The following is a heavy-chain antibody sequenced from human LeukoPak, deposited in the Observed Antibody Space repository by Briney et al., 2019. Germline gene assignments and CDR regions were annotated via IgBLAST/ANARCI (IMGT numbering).Heavy chain of an antibody. CDR1: GGSFSGYY. CDR3: ARDIVVVPAAMAWFDP. J-gene: IGHJ5*02. CDR2: INHSGST. V-gene: IGHV4-34*01. D-gene: IGHD2-2*01. Sequence: PSETLSLTCTVSGGSFSGYYWSWIRQPPGKGLEWIGEINHSGSTNYNPSLKSRVTISVDTSKNQFSLKLSSVTAADTAVYYCARDIVVVPAAMAWFDPWGQGTLVTVSS.